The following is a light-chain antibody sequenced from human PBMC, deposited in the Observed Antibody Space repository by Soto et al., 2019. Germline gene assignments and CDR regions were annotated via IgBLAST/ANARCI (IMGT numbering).Light chain of an antibody. Sequence: EIVLTQSPGTLSLSPGERAILSCRASQSVPSSYLAWYKQRPGQAPRLLIYDASSRATGIPDRFSGSESGTDFTLTISSLEPEDFAVYYCQQYAWSPLTFGQGTRLEIK. CDR1: QSVPSSY. CDR3: QQYAWSPLT. V-gene: IGKV3-20*01. CDR2: DAS. J-gene: IGKJ5*01.